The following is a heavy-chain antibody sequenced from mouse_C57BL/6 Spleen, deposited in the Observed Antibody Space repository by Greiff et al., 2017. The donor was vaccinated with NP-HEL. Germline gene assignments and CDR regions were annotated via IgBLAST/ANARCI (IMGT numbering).Heavy chain of an antibody. CDR2: INPGSGGT. D-gene: IGHD3-3*01. CDR3: ARSMGQGYFDY. J-gene: IGHJ2*01. Sequence: QVQLQQSGAELVRPGTSVKVSCKASGYAFTNYLIEWVKQRPGQGLEWIGVINPGSGGTNYNEKFKGKATLTADKSSSTAYMQLSSLTSEDSAVYFCARSMGQGYFDYWGQGTTLTVSS. V-gene: IGHV1-54*01. CDR1: GYAFTNYL.